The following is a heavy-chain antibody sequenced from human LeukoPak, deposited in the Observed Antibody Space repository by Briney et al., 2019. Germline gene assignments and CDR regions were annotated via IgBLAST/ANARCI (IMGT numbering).Heavy chain of an antibody. J-gene: IGHJ5*02. D-gene: IGHD4-17*01. Sequence: PGGSLRLSCAASGFAFSNYAMRWVRQAPGKGLQYVSAISTSGGNTYYADSVKGRFTISRDNSKNALYLQMSNLRAEDTAVYYCVKRGRQADYAYDTWGQGTRVTVSS. CDR2: ISTSGGNT. CDR1: GFAFSNYA. CDR3: VKRGRQADYAYDT. V-gene: IGHV3-64D*06.